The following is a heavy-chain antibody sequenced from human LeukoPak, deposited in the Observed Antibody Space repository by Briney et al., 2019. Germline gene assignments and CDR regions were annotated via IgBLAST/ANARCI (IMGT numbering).Heavy chain of an antibody. CDR1: GFTFSGSA. J-gene: IGHJ4*02. CDR2: IRSKANSYAT. Sequence: GGSLRLSCAASGFTFSGSAMHWVRQASGKGLEWVGRIRSKANSYATAYAASVKGRFTISRDDSKNTAYLRMNSLKTEDTAVYYCAGALDYGSGSFDYWGQGTLVTVSS. V-gene: IGHV3-73*01. D-gene: IGHD3-10*01. CDR3: AGALDYGSGSFDY.